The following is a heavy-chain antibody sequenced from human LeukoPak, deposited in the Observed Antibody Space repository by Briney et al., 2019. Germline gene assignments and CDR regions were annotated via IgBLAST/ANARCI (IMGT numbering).Heavy chain of an antibody. Sequence: PSETLSLTCTVSGGFISTYYWSWLRQPPGKGLEWIGFISYSGSTYHNPSLKSRVTMSVDTSKNQFSLNLRSVTAADTAVYYCARDRYSYGFWGQGILVTVSS. D-gene: IGHD5-18*01. CDR1: GGFISTYY. V-gene: IGHV4-59*01. CDR3: ARDRYSYGF. CDR2: ISYSGST. J-gene: IGHJ4*02.